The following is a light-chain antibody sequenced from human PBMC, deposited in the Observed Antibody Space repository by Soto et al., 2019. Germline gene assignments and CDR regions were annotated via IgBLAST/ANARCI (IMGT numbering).Light chain of an antibody. CDR2: EVI. CDR3: CSYAGTPIV. CDR1: SSDVGTYDL. Sequence: QSALTQPASVSGSPGQSSTISCTGTSSDVGTYDLVSWYQQYPAKAPKLMIYEVIKRPSGVSNRFSGSKSGNTASLTISGLQAEDEADYYCCSYAGTPIVFGGGTHLTVL. V-gene: IGLV2-23*02. J-gene: IGLJ2*01.